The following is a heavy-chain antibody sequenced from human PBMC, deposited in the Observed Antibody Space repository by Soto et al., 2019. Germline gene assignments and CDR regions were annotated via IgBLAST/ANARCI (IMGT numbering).Heavy chain of an antibody. CDR1: GGTFSSYA. V-gene: IGHV1-69*13. CDR2: IIPIFGTA. Sequence: GASVKVSCKASGGTFSSYAISWVRQAPGQGLEWMGGIIPIFGTANYAQKFQGRVTITADESTSTAYMELSSLRSEDTAVYYCARETGTTDYYYYGMDVWGQGTTVTVSS. D-gene: IGHD1-7*01. J-gene: IGHJ6*02. CDR3: ARETGTTDYYYYGMDV.